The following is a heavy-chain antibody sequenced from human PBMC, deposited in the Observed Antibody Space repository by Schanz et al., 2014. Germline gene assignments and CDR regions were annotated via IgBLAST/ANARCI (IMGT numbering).Heavy chain of an antibody. J-gene: IGHJ3*02. V-gene: IGHV3-21*01. CDR1: GFTFSSFA. D-gene: IGHD5-18*01. CDR3: ARVALPGYSSPRDAFDI. Sequence: EVQLVESGGGLVQPGGSLRLSCAASGFTFSSFAMTWVRQAPGRGLEWVSSISTSGTYMYIADSLKGRLTISRDDAKKSMYLQMNGLRAEDTAVYYCARVALPGYSSPRDAFDIWGQGTMVTVSS. CDR2: ISTSGTYM.